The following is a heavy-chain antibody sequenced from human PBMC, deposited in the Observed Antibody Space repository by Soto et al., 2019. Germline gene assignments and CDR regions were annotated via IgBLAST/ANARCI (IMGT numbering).Heavy chain of an antibody. CDR3: ARRKRGLPPDY. CDR1: GDSISSSSDY. Sequence: PSETLSLTCTVSGDSISSSSDYWGWIRQPPGKGLEWIGNIYDGGRTNYNPSLKSRVTISVETSKNQFSLKLTSVTAADTAVYFCARRKRGLPPDYWGQGTLVTVSS. V-gene: IGHV4-39*01. J-gene: IGHJ4*02. CDR2: IYDGGRT.